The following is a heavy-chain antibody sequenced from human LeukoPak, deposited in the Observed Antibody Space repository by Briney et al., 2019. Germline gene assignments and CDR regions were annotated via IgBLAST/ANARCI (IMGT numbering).Heavy chain of an antibody. J-gene: IGHJ4*02. CDR3: ARASSGYEDGFDY. V-gene: IGHV3-21*01. CDR1: GFTFSSYE. Sequence: GGSLRLSCAASGFTFSSYEMSWVRQAPGKGLEWVSSISSNIYYADSVKGRFTISRDNAKNSLYLHMNSLRAEDTAVYYCARASSGYEDGFDYWGQGTLVTVSS. D-gene: IGHD5-12*01. CDR2: ISSNI.